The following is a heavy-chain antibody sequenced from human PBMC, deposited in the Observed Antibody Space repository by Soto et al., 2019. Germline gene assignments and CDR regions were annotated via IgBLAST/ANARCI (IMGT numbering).Heavy chain of an antibody. CDR3: ARREQWLENFDF. Sequence: QVQLVQSGAEVKKPGASVKVSCKTSGYTFTGYYIHWRRQAPGQGLEWMGWINPNSGDSNYSQEFQGRVTMTSDTSITTAYMQLTRLTSDDTAVYYCARREQWLENFDFWGQGTLVTVSS. CDR1: GYTFTGYY. CDR2: INPNSGDS. V-gene: IGHV1-2*02. D-gene: IGHD6-19*01. J-gene: IGHJ4*02.